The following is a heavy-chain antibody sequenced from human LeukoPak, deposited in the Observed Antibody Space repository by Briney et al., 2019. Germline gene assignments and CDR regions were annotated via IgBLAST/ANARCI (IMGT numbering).Heavy chain of an antibody. D-gene: IGHD1-26*01. Sequence: SETLSLTCTVSGGSVSSGSYYWSWIRQPPGTGLEWIGYIYYSGSTNYNPSLKSRVTISVDTSKNQFSLKLSSVTAADTAVYYCASGELLPDHFDYWGQGTLVTVSS. V-gene: IGHV4-61*01. CDR2: IYYSGST. J-gene: IGHJ4*02. CDR3: ASGELLPDHFDY. CDR1: GGSVSSGSYY.